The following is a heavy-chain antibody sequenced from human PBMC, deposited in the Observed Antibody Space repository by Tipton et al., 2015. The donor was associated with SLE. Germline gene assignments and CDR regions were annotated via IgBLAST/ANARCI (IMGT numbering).Heavy chain of an antibody. CDR2: IYYSGST. CDR3: ARGEVGATTNYYYYYMDV. V-gene: IGHV4-59*11. D-gene: IGHD1-26*01. CDR1: GGSFSGHY. J-gene: IGHJ6*03. Sequence: TLSLTCAVYGGSFSGHYWSWIRQPPGKGLEWIGYIYYSGSTNYNPSLKSRVTISVDTSKNQFSLKLNSVTAADTAVYYCARGEVGATTNYYYYYMDVWGKGTTVTVSS.